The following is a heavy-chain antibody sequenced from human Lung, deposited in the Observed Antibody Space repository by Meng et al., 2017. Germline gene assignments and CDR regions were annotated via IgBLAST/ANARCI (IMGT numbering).Heavy chain of an antibody. CDR2: INHSGST. V-gene: IGHV4-34*01. CDR1: GGSFSGYY. CDR3: ARPKQANWYFDL. Sequence: QVQQHQGGAGLLKSSSTLSLTVAVYGGSFSGYYWSWIRQPPGKGLEWIGEINHSGSTNYNPSLKSRVTISVDTSKNQFSLKLSSVTAADTAVYYCARPKQANWYFDLWGRGTLVTVAS. D-gene: IGHD1/OR15-1a*01. J-gene: IGHJ2*01.